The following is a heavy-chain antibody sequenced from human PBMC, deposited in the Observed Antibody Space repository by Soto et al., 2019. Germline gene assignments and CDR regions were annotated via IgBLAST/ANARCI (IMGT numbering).Heavy chain of an antibody. V-gene: IGHV4-31*01. CDR2: INYSGST. CDR3: AGPSQMATDY. J-gene: IGHJ4*02. Sequence: QVQLQESGPGLVKPSQTLSLTCTVSGGSISSGGYYWSWIRQHPGKGLEWIGYINYSGSTYYNPSLKSAVPISVDPSKNRCSLKLSSATAADTAVYDCAGPSQMATDYWGQGTLVTVSS. CDR1: GGSISSGGYY. D-gene: IGHD5-12*01.